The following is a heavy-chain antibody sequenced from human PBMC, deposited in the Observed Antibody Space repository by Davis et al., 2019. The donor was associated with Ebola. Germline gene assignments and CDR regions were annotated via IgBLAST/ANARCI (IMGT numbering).Heavy chain of an antibody. CDR2: INPNSGGT. J-gene: IGHJ4*02. D-gene: IGHD4-17*01. V-gene: IGHV1-2*06. CDR3: ASGTTVTTGFDN. CDR1: GNTISTYT. Sequence: ASVKVSCKASGNTISTYTIDWVRQAPGQGLEWMGRINPNSGGTNYAQKFQGRVTMTRDTSISTAYMELSRLRSDDTAVYYCASGTTVTTGFDNWGQGTLVTVSS.